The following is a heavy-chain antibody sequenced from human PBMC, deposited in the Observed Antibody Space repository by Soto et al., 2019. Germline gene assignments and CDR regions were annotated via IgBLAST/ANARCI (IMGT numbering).Heavy chain of an antibody. CDR2: IYYSGST. V-gene: IGHV4-39*01. CDR3: ARLLFRAAAGTLVAVAHLDY. CDR1: GGSISSSSYY. D-gene: IGHD6-13*01. J-gene: IGHJ4*02. Sequence: SETLSLTCTVSGGSISSSSYYWGWIRQPPGKGLGWIGSIYYSGSTYYTPSLKSRVTISVDASKTQFSLKLSSVTAADTAVYYCARLLFRAAAGTLVAVAHLDYWGQGTLVTVSS.